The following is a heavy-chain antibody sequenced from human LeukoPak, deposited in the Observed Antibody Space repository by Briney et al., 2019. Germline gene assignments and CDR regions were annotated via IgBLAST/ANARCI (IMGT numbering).Heavy chain of an antibody. Sequence: PSETLSLTCTVSGGSISSSSYYWGWIRQPPGKGLEWIGSIYYSGSTYYNPSLKSRVTISVDTSKNQFSLKLSSVTAADTAVYYCARRHSMIVVVKRPIRAEYFQHWGQGTLVTVSS. CDR1: GGSISSSSYY. D-gene: IGHD3-22*01. CDR3: ARRHSMIVVVKRPIRAEYFQH. CDR2: IYYSGST. J-gene: IGHJ1*01. V-gene: IGHV4-39*01.